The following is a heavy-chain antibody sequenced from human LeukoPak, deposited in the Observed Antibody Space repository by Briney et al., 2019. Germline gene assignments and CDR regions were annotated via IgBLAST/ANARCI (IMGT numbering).Heavy chain of an antibody. Sequence: GGSLRLSCATSAFTFRTYGMHWVRQAPGKGLEWVAFIRYDGSNKYYADPVKGRFTISRDNSKNTLYLQMNSLRAEDTAVYYCAKEIWPTVTTPGWTYFDYWGQGTLVTVSS. D-gene: IGHD4-17*01. V-gene: IGHV3-30*02. CDR2: IRYDGSNK. J-gene: IGHJ4*02. CDR3: AKEIWPTVTTPGWTYFDY. CDR1: AFTFRTYG.